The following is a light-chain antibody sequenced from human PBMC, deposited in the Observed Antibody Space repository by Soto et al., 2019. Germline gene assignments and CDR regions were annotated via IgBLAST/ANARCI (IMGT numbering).Light chain of an antibody. CDR2: DAS. CDR3: QKYGSSPIN. J-gene: IGKJ5*01. Sequence: EIVLTQSPATLSLSPVERATLSCRASQSVSSYLAWYQQKPGQAPRLLIYDASNRATGIPARFSGSGSGTDFTLTISSLEPEDFAVYYCQKYGSSPINCGQGKRREIK. V-gene: IGKV3-11*01. CDR1: QSVSSY.